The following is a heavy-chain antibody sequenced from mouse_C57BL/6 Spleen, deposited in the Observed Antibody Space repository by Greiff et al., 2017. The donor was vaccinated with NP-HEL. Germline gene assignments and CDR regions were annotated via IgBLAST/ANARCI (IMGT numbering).Heavy chain of an antibody. J-gene: IGHJ2*01. CDR1: GYTFTSYW. D-gene: IGHD2-3*01. Sequence: QVQLQQPGAELVKPGASVKLSCKASGYTFTSYWMHWVKQRPGQGLEWIGMIHPNSGSTNYNEKFKSKATLTVDKSSSTAYMQLSSLTSEDSAVYYCARSPIYDGYYSFDYWGQGTTLTVSS. CDR2: IHPNSGST. CDR3: ARSPIYDGYYSFDY. V-gene: IGHV1-64*01.